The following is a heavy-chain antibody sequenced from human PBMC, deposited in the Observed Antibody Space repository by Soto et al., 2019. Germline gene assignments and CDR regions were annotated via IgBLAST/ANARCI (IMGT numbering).Heavy chain of an antibody. CDR1: GFAFSTFD. Sequence: HPGGSLRVSCAGSGFAFSTFDIHWVRQAPGKGLEWVSGIGTLSDTFYAASVQGRFTISRQNAKNSVYLQMNSLRAGDTAFYYCARGRSFSYDSTPPPMFDPWGQGTLVTVSS. CDR2: IGTLSDT. J-gene: IGHJ5*02. CDR3: ARGRSFSYDSTPPPMFDP. V-gene: IGHV3-13*01. D-gene: IGHD3-10*01.